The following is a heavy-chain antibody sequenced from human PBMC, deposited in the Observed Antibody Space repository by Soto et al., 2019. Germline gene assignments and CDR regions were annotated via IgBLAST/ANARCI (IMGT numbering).Heavy chain of an antibody. CDR3: AREVVGEYYYMDV. CDR2: INHSGST. D-gene: IGHD2-15*01. V-gene: IGHV4-34*01. Sequence: SETLSLTCAVYGGSFSGYYWSWIRQPPGKGLEWIGEINHSGSTNYNPALKSRVTISVDTSKNQFSLKLSSVTAADTAVYYCAREVVGEYYYMDVWGKGTTVTVSS. J-gene: IGHJ6*03. CDR1: GGSFSGYY.